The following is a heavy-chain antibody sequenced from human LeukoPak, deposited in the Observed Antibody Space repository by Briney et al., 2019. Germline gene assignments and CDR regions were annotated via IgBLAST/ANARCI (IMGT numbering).Heavy chain of an antibody. J-gene: IGHJ4*02. V-gene: IGHV1-18*01. CDR1: GYTFTSYG. CDR2: ISAYNGNT. Sequence: VASVKVSCKASGYTFTSYGISWVRQAPGQGLEWMGWISAYNGNTNYAQKLQGRVTMTTDTSTSTAYMELRSLRSDDTAVYYCARDLSKAHCGGDCYSRDYWGQGTLVTVSS. CDR3: ARDLSKAHCGGDCYSRDY. D-gene: IGHD2-21*01.